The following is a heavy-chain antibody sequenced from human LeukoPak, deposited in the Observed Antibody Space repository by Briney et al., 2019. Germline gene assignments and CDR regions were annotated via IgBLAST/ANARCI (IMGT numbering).Heavy chain of an antibody. CDR1: GGSFSGYY. Sequence: SETLSLTCAVYGGSFSGYYWSWIRQPPGKGLEWIGEINHSGSTNYNPSLKSRVTISVDTSKNQFSLKLSSVTAADTAVYYCARDRWREQGTFDYWGQGTLVTVSS. J-gene: IGHJ4*02. D-gene: IGHD1/OR15-1a*01. CDR2: INHSGST. CDR3: ARDRWREQGTFDY. V-gene: IGHV4-34*01.